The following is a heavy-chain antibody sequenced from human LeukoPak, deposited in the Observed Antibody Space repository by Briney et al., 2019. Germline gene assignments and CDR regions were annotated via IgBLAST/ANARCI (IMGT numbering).Heavy chain of an antibody. Sequence: SETLSLTCTVSGGSISSYYWSWIRQPPGKGLEWIGYIYYSGTTNYNPSLKSRVTISVDTSKNQFSLKLSSVTAADTAVYYCARSVWLQQEDWYFDLWGRGTLVTVSS. CDR3: ARSVWLQQEDWYFDL. D-gene: IGHD5-24*01. V-gene: IGHV4-59*01. CDR2: IYYSGTT. J-gene: IGHJ2*01. CDR1: GGSISSYY.